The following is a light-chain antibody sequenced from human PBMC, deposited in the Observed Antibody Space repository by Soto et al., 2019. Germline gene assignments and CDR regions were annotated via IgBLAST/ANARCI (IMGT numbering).Light chain of an antibody. CDR2: ANS. CDR3: QSYDSSLTAVV. CDR1: SSNIGAGYD. V-gene: IGLV1-40*01. J-gene: IGLJ2*01. Sequence: QSVLTQPPSVSGAPGQRVTISCTGSSSNIGAGYDVHWYQQLPGTAPKLLIYANSHRPSGVPDRFSVSKSYISASLAITGLQADDEADYYCQSYDSSLTAVVFGGGTKLTVL.